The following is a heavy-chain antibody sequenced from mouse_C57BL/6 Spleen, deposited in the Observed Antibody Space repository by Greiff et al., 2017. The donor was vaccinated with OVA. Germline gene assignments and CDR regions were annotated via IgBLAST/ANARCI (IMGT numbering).Heavy chain of an antibody. Sequence: EVQLVESGEGLVKPGGSLKLSCAASGFTFSSYAMSWVRQTPEKRLEWVAYISSGGDYIYYADTVKGRFTISRDNARNTLYLQMSSLKSEDTAMYYCTRAYYGSTFYAMDYWGQGTSVTVSS. D-gene: IGHD1-1*01. V-gene: IGHV5-9-1*02. CDR1: GFTFSSYA. CDR3: TRAYYGSTFYAMDY. J-gene: IGHJ4*01. CDR2: ISSGGDYI.